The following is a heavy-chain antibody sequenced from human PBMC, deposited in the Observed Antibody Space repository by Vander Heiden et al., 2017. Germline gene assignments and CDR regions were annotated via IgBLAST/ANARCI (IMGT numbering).Heavy chain of an antibody. CDR2: ISSSSSYI. D-gene: IGHD2-2*01. CDR1: GFTFSSYS. Sequence: EVQLVESGGGLVKPGGSLRLSCAASGFTFSSYSMNWVRQAPGKGLEWVSSISSSSSYIYYADSVKGRFTISRDNAKNSLYLQMNSLRAEDTAVYYCASAGLVVVPAAMNYYYYGMDVWGQGTTVTVSS. J-gene: IGHJ6*02. V-gene: IGHV3-21*01. CDR3: ASAGLVVVPAAMNYYYYGMDV.